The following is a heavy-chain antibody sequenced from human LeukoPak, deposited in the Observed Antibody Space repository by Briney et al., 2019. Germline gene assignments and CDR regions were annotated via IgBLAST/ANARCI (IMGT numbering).Heavy chain of an antibody. CDR3: ASGTVTPVVDY. D-gene: IGHD4-17*01. Sequence: SETLSLTCTVSGGSISSSSYYWGWIRQPPGKGLEWIGYIYYSGSTNYNPSLKSRVTISVDTSKNQFSLKLSSVTAADTAVYYCASGTVTPVVDYWGQGTLVTVSS. J-gene: IGHJ4*02. V-gene: IGHV4-61*05. CDR2: IYYSGST. CDR1: GGSISSSSYY.